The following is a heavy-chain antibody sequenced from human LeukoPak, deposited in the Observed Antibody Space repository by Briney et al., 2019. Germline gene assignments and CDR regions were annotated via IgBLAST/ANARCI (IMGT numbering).Heavy chain of an antibody. J-gene: IGHJ4*02. Sequence: GGSLRLSCAASGFTFSSYWMSWVRQAPGKGLEWVANIKQDGSEKYYVDSVKGRFTIPRDNAKNSLYLQMNSLRAEDTAVYYCARTDRDPFTIFGVVGPFDYWGQGTLVTVSS. CDR3: ARTDRDPFTIFGVVGPFDY. CDR1: GFTFSSYW. V-gene: IGHV3-7*01. CDR2: IKQDGSEK. D-gene: IGHD3-3*01.